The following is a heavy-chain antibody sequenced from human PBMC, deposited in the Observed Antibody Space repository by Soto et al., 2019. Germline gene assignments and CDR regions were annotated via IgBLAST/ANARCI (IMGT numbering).Heavy chain of an antibody. D-gene: IGHD3-10*01. J-gene: IGHJ4*02. CDR3: EREFGRSNY. V-gene: IGHV3-48*03. CDR2: IDGSGATK. CDR1: GFTFNDFE. Sequence: EVQLLESGGGLVQPGGSLRLSCGVSGFTFNDFEMNWVRQAPGKGPEWLAYIDGSGATKKYADSVRGRFTISRYNPNNSLFLQMSSLRAADTAIDYCEREFGRSNYWGQRTLVSVSA.